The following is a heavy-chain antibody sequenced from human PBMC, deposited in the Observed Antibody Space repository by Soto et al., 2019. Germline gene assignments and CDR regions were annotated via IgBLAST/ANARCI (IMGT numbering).Heavy chain of an antibody. CDR3: ARGAPDYYYYMDV. Sequence: EVQLVESGGGLVQPGGSLRLSCAASGFTFSSYAMHWVRQAPGKGLEYVSAISSNGGSTYYANSVKGRFTISRDNSKNTLYLQIGSLRAEDMAVYYCARGAPDYYYYMDVWGKGTTLTVSS. CDR2: ISSNGGST. V-gene: IGHV3-64*01. J-gene: IGHJ6*03. CDR1: GFTFSSYA.